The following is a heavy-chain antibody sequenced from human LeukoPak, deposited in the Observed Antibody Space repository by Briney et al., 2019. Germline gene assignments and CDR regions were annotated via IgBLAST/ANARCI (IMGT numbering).Heavy chain of an antibody. Sequence: ASVKVSCKASGGTFSSYAINWVRQATGQGLEWMGWMNPNSGNTGYAQKFQGRVTMTRNTSISTAYMELSSLRSEDTAVYYCARSLRRRAFDYWGQGTLVTVSS. V-gene: IGHV1-8*02. CDR3: ARSLRRRAFDY. CDR1: GGTFSSYA. D-gene: IGHD2-15*01. J-gene: IGHJ4*02. CDR2: MNPNSGNT.